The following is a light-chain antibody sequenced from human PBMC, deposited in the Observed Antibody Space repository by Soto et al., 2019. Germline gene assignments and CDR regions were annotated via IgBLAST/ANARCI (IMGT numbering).Light chain of an antibody. CDR1: QSVSSN. J-gene: IGKJ5*01. V-gene: IGKV3-15*01. CDR3: QQRSNWT. CDR2: GAS. Sequence: EIVMTQSPATLSVSPGERATLSCRASQSVSSNLAWYQQKPGQAPRLLIYGASTRATGIPARFSGSGSGTEFTLTISSLQSEDFAVYYCQQRSNWTFGQGTRPEIK.